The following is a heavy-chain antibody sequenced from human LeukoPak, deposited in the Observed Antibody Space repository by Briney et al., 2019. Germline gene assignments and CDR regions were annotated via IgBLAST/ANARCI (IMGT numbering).Heavy chain of an antibody. J-gene: IGHJ3*02. Sequence: ASVKVSCKASGYTFTGYYMHWVRQAPGQGLEWMGWINPNSGGTNYAQKFQGRVTMTRDTSISAAYMELSRLRSYDTAVYYCACYYDSSGWALDAFDIWGQGTMVTVSS. V-gene: IGHV1-2*02. D-gene: IGHD3-22*01. CDR2: INPNSGGT. CDR1: GYTFTGYY. CDR3: ACYYDSSGWALDAFDI.